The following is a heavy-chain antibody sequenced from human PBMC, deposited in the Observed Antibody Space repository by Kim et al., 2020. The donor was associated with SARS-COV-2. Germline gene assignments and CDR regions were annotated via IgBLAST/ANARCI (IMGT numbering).Heavy chain of an antibody. CDR3: VRGNYYETMILSDY. J-gene: IGHJ4*01. V-gene: IGHV3-30-3*01. CDR2: ISFDGRNK. Sequence: GGSLRLSCAASGLNFDSSAMNWVRQTPGKGLEWVAVISFDGRNKDYADPVKGRFTTSRDNSKSTLYLVMISLRVADTALYYCVRGNYYETMILSDY. D-gene: IGHD3-22*01. CDR1: GLNFDSSA.